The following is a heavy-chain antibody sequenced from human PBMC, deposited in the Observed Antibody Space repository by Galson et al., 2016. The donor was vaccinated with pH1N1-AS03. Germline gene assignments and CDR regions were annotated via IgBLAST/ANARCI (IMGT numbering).Heavy chain of an antibody. CDR1: GGSVNGYY. V-gene: IGHV4-59*08. Sequence: SETLSLTCTVSGGSVNGYYWTWIRQPPGKGLEWIGQIFYIGDTLYTPSLRGRVTMSVDTSNHQLSLRLSYVTAADTAVYYCGRHLRSSYSMDVWGQGTTVTVSS. CDR2: IFYIGDT. D-gene: IGHD2-15*01. J-gene: IGHJ6*02. CDR3: GRHLRSSYSMDV.